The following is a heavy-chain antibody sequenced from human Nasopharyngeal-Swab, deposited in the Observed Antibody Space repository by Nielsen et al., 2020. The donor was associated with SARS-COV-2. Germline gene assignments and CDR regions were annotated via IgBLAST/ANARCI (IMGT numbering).Heavy chain of an antibody. CDR1: GYSISSGYY. CDR3: ARVYCGGDCYSLGERYYFDY. D-gene: IGHD2-21*02. J-gene: IGHJ4*02. Sequence: SETLPLTCTVSGYSISSGYYWGWIRQPPGKGLEWIGSIYHSGSTYYNPSLKSRVTISVDTSKNQFSLKLSSVTAADTAVYYCARVYCGGDCYSLGERYYFDYWGQGTLVTVSS. V-gene: IGHV4-38-2*02. CDR2: IYHSGST.